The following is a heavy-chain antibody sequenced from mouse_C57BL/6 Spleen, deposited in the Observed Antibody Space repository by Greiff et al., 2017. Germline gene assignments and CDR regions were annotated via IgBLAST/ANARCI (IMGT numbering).Heavy chain of an antibody. V-gene: IGHV2-6-1*01. CDR1: GFSLTSYG. Sequence: VQLVESGPGLVAPSQSLSITCTVSGFSLTSYGVHWVRQPPGKGLEWLVVIWSDGSTTYNSALKSRLSISKDNSKSQVFLKMNSLQTDDTAMYYCARHHSNYLYYAMDYWGQGTSVTVSS. J-gene: IGHJ4*01. CDR2: IWSDGST. D-gene: IGHD2-5*01. CDR3: ARHHSNYLYYAMDY.